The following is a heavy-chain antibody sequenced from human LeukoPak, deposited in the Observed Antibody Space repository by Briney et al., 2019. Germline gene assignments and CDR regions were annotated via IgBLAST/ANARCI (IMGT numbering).Heavy chain of an antibody. CDR3: AKYLRWLNSPDRPEDY. V-gene: IGHV5-51*01. Sequence: GQARQISCKGSGYSFTNNWIAWVRQMPGKGLEWMGIISPGDSATTYSPPFQGHVTISVDKSISTAYLQWSSLKASDTAIYYCAKYLRWLNSPDRPEDYWGQGTLVTVSS. CDR2: ISPGDSAT. CDR1: GYSFTNNW. J-gene: IGHJ4*02. D-gene: IGHD5-18*01.